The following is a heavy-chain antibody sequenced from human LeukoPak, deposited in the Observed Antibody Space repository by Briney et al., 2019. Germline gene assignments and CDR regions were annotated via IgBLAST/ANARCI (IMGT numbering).Heavy chain of an antibody. D-gene: IGHD6-19*01. J-gene: IGHJ4*02. V-gene: IGHV4-61*01. CDR2: IYYSGST. CDR3: ARVGSSGWYRLSMFDY. Sequence: PSETLSHTCTVSGVSISSSSYYWSWIRQPPGKGLEWIGYIYYSGSTNYNPSLKSRVTISVDTSKNQFSLKLSSVTAADTAVYYCARVGSSGWYRLSMFDYWGQGTLVTVSS. CDR1: GVSISSSSYY.